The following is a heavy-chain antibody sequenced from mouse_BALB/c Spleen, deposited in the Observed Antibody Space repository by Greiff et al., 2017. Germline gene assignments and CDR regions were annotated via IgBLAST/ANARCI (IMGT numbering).Heavy chain of an antibody. Sequence: EVKLVESGGGLVQPGGSLRLSCATSGFTFTDYYMSWVRQPPGKALEWLGFIRNKANGYTTEYSASVKGRFTISRDNSQSILYLQMNTLRAEDSATYYCASYGYDGYYFDYWGQGTTLTVSS. D-gene: IGHD2-2*01. J-gene: IGHJ2*01. V-gene: IGHV7-3*02. CDR1: GFTFTDYY. CDR2: IRNKANGYTT. CDR3: ASYGYDGYYFDY.